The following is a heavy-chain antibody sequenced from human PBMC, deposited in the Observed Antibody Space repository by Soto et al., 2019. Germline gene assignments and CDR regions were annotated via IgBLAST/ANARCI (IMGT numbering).Heavy chain of an antibody. D-gene: IGHD5-18*01. CDR2: IYWDDDK. CDR3: AHVDTVRTVDY. V-gene: IGHV2-5*02. CDR1: GFSLSTSGVG. J-gene: IGHJ4*02. Sequence: QITLKESGPTLVKPTQTLTLTCTFAGFSLSTSGVGVGWIRQPPGKALEWLALIYWDDDKRYSPSLKSRLTXTMXTSKNQVVLTMTNMDPVDTATYYCAHVDTVRTVDYWGQGTLVTVSS.